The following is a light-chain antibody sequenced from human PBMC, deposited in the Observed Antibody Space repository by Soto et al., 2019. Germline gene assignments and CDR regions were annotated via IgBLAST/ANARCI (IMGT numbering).Light chain of an antibody. CDR2: DAS. J-gene: IGKJ2*01. V-gene: IGKV1-5*01. CDR1: QSISSW. CDR3: HQYNSYSYT. Sequence: DIQMTQSPSTLSASVGDRVTITCRASQSISSWLAWYQQKPGKAPKVLIYDASNLQSGVPSRFSGSGSGTEFTLTISSLQPDDFATYYCHQYNSYSYTFGQGAKLEI.